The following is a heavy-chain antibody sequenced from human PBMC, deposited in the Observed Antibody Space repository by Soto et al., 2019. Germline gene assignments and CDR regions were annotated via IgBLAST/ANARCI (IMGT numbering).Heavy chain of an antibody. CDR1: VFTFSNCA. CDR3: AKRFYREEDGYNFFDS. Sequence: WGSLRLSCSASVFTFSNCAMSWFRQAPGKGLEWVSTISGRGGSTYYADSVKGRLTISRDNSKNTLFLQMNSLRAEDTAVYYCAKRFYREEDGYNFFDSWGQGTLVTVSS. V-gene: IGHV3-23*01. J-gene: IGHJ4*02. CDR2: ISGRGGST. D-gene: IGHD5-12*01.